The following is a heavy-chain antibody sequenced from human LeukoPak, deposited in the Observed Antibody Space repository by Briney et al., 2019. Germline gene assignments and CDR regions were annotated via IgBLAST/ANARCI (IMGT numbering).Heavy chain of an antibody. CDR2: ISAYNGNT. Sequence: ASVKVSCKASGYTFTSYGISWVRQAPGQGLEWMGWISAYNGNTNYAQKLQGRVTMTTDTSTSTAYMELRSLRSDDTAVYYCARVYYYDSSGYCAFFDYWGQGTLVTVSS. CDR3: ARVYYYDSSGYCAFFDY. J-gene: IGHJ4*02. D-gene: IGHD3-22*01. CDR1: GYTFTSYG. V-gene: IGHV1-18*01.